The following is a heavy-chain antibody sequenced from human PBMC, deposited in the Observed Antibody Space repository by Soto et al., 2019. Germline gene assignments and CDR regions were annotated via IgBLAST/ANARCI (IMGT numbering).Heavy chain of an antibody. CDR1: GFTFSSYA. V-gene: IGHV3-23*01. CDR2: ISGSGGST. Sequence: GGSLRLSCAASGFTFSSYAMSWVRQAPGKGLEWVSAISGSGGSTYYADSVKGRFTISRDNSKNTLYLQMNSLRAEDTAVYYCARTTWEGTTVTTYSDYWGQGTLVTVSS. CDR3: ARTTWEGTTVTTYSDY. J-gene: IGHJ4*02. D-gene: IGHD4-17*01.